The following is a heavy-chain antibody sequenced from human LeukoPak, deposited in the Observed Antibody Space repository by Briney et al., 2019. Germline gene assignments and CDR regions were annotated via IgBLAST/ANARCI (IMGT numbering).Heavy chain of an antibody. D-gene: IGHD2-21*02. Sequence: PSETLSLTCTVSGDSMTENYWNWLRQPAGEGLEWIGRVYSTGGTNYNPSLKSRLTTSVDKSKSQFSLKLSSVTAADTAVYYCARSMFGDYYFDYWGRGTLVTVSS. CDR2: VYSTGGT. CDR3: ARSMFGDYYFDY. J-gene: IGHJ4*02. V-gene: IGHV4-4*07. CDR1: GDSMTENY.